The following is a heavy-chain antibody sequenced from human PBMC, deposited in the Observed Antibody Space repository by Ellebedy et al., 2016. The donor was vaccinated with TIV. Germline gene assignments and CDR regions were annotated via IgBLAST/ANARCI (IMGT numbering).Heavy chain of an antibody. CDR2: AHNDETYK. CDR3: AKNLGFAMDV. D-gene: IGHD7-27*01. V-gene: IGHV3-30*02. J-gene: IGHJ6*02. CDR1: GFIFNNYN. Sequence: GESLKISCAASGFIFNNYNLHWVRQAPGKGLEWVAIAHNDETYKFYADSVKGRFTVSRDNSGNTAYLHMSSLRIEDTAVYYCAKNLGFAMDVWGQGTTVTVSS.